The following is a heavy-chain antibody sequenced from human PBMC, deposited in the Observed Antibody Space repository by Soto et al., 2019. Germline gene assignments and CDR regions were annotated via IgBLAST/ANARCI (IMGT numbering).Heavy chain of an antibody. J-gene: IGHJ4*02. CDR3: AGGGKGVLEWETRFAY. V-gene: IGHV1-69*01. CDR2: IIPIVGIA. D-gene: IGHD3-3*01. Sequence: QVQLVQSGAEVKKPGSSVKVSCKASGGTFSSYAISWVRQAPGQGLEWMGGIIPIVGIANYAQKFQGRVTITADEPTRTAYMELSSLRSEDTAVYYCAGGGKGVLEWETRFAYWGQGSLVTVSS. CDR1: GGTFSSYA.